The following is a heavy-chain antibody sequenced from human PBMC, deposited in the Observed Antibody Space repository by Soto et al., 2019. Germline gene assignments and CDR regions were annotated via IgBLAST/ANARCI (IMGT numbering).Heavy chain of an antibody. J-gene: IGHJ6*03. D-gene: IGHD6-6*01. CDR2: ISSNGVGT. V-gene: IGHV3-64*01. Sequence: EVQLAESGGGLAQPGGSLRLSCAASGLTLSGYAMEWVRQAPGKGLEYVSGISSNGVGTYYANSVQGRFTISRDNSKNTVYLQMGSLRPEDMAVYYCARRARPDFYYMDVWGKGTTVTVS. CDR3: ARRARPDFYYMDV. CDR1: GLTLSGYA.